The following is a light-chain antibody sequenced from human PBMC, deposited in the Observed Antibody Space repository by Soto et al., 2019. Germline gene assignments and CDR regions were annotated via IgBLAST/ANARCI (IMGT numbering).Light chain of an antibody. V-gene: IGLV1-40*01. CDR2: VNN. CDR1: SSNIGAGYD. CDR3: QSYDNSLSAVP. J-gene: IGLJ2*01. Sequence: QSVLTQPPSVSGAPGQRVTISCTGSSSNIGAGYDVHWYQQLPRTTPKLLIYVNNNRPSGVPDRFSGSKSGTSAFLAITGLQAEDEADYYCQSYDNSLSAVPFGGGTKLTVL.